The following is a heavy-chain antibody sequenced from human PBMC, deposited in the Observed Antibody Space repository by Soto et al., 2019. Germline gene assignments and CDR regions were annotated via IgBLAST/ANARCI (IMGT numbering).Heavy chain of an antibody. CDR1: GFTVSNDA. CDR3: ARGETPYFDY. CDR2: ISSDGRNE. J-gene: IGHJ4*02. V-gene: IGHV3-30*04. Sequence: GGSLRLSCVVSGFTVSNDAMIWVRQAPGKGLEWVATISSDGRNEHYIDSVKGRFTVSRDDSKKTVYLQMDSLRDEDTGVYYCARGETPYFDYWGQGTLVTVSS.